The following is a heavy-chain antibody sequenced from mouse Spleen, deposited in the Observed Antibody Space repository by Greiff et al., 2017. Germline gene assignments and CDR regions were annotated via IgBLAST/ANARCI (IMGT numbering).Heavy chain of an antibody. V-gene: IGHV5-6*01. CDR1: GFTFSSYG. J-gene: IGHJ4*01. D-gene: IGHD1-1*02. CDR3: ARRGTGSYAMDY. CDR2: ISSGGSYT. Sequence: EVQLVESGGDLVKPGGSLKLSCAASGFTFSSYGMSWVRQTPDKRLEWVATISSGGSYTYYPDSVKGRFTISRDNAKNTLYLQMSSLKSEDTAMYYCARRGTGSYAMDYWGQGTSVTVSS.